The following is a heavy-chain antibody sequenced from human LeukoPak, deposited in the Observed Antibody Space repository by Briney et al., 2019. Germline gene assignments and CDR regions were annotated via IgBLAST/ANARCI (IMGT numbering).Heavy chain of an antibody. CDR3: ASGSGSYYPYYYYYMDV. Sequence: EASVKVSCKASGYTFTSYGISWVRQAPGQGLEWMGWISAYNGNTNYAQKLQGRVTMTTDTSTSTAYMELRSLRSDDTAVYYCASGSGSYYPYYYYYMDVWGKGTTVTVSS. CDR2: ISAYNGNT. D-gene: IGHD1-26*01. CDR1: GYTFTSYG. V-gene: IGHV1-18*01. J-gene: IGHJ6*03.